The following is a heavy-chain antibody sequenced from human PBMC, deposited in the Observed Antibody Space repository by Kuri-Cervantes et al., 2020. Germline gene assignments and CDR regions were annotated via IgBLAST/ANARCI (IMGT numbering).Heavy chain of an antibody. CDR2: IWYDGSNK. D-gene: IGHD1-26*01. CDR1: GFTFSSYA. Sequence: GGSLRLSCAASGFTFSSYAMSWVRQAPGKGLEWVAVIWYDGSNKYYADSVKGRFTIYRDNSKNTLYLQMNSLRAEDTAVYYCARDRGIIVGATSGYFDYWGQGTLVTVSS. V-gene: IGHV3-33*08. CDR3: ARDRGIIVGATSGYFDY. J-gene: IGHJ4*02.